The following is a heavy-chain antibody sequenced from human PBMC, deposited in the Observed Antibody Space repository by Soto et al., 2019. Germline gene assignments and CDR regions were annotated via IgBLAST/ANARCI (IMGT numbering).Heavy chain of an antibody. CDR3: ARGPCSGGSCYPYFDY. J-gene: IGHJ4*02. CDR1: GGSFSGYY. V-gene: IGHV4-34*01. Sequence: QVQLQQWGAGLLKPSETLSLTCAVYGGSFSGYYWSWIRQPPGKGLEWIGEINHSGSTNYNPSLKSRVTISVDTSKNQFSLKLSSVTAADTAVYYCARGPCSGGSCYPYFDYWGQGTLDTVSS. CDR2: INHSGST. D-gene: IGHD2-15*01.